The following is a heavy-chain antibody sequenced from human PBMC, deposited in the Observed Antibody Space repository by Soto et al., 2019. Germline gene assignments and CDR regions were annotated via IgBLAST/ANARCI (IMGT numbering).Heavy chain of an antibody. CDR1: GYSFTTYW. V-gene: IGHV5-51*01. CDR3: ARARVSTPRLEDPFDI. CDR2: IFPGDSDT. Sequence: EVQLVQSGAELRKPGESLKISCKGSGYSFTTYWLAWERQMPGKGLEYMGIIFPGDSDTRYSPSFQGQVTISADKSISTAYLQWTSLKASDTAIYYCARARVSTPRLEDPFDIWGQGTMVTVSS. D-gene: IGHD5-12*01. J-gene: IGHJ3*02.